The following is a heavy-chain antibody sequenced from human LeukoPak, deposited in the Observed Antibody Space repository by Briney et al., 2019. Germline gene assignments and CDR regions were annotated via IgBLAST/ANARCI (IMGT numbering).Heavy chain of an antibody. D-gene: IGHD6-13*01. Sequence: SETLSLTXTVSGGSISSYYWSWIRQPAGKGLEWIGRIYTSGSTNYNPSLKSRVTMSVDTSKNRFSLKLSSVTAADTAVYYCARQPGYSSSWNFDYWGQGTLVTVSS. CDR3: ARQPGYSSSWNFDY. V-gene: IGHV4-4*07. J-gene: IGHJ4*02. CDR2: IYTSGST. CDR1: GGSISSYY.